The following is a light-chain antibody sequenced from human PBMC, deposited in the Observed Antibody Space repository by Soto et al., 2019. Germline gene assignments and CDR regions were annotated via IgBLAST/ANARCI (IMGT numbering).Light chain of an antibody. Sequence: QPVLTQPASVSGSPGQSITISCTGTSSDVGGYNYVSWYQQYPGKAPKLMIYDVSNRPSGVSNRFSGSKSGNTASLTISGLQAEDEADYYGRSYTSSSTLVVFGGGTKLTVL. CDR1: SSDVGGYNY. J-gene: IGLJ2*01. CDR3: RSYTSSSTLVV. CDR2: DVS. V-gene: IGLV2-14*01.